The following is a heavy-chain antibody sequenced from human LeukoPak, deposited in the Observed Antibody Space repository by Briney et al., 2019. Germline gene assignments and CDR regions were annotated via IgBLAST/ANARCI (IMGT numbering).Heavy chain of an antibody. D-gene: IGHD3-3*01. CDR1: GGSVSSHY. CDR3: AREGGRFLENWFDP. V-gene: IGHV4-59*02. J-gene: IGHJ5*02. Sequence: PSETLSLTCTVSGGSVSSHYWSWIRQPPGKGLEWIGYIYYSGSTNYNPSLKSRVTISVDTSKNQFSLKLSSVTAADTAVYYCAREGGRFLENWFDPWGQGTLVTVSS. CDR2: IYYSGST.